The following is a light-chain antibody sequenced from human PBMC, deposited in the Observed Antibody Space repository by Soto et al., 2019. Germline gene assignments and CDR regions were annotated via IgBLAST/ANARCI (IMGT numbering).Light chain of an antibody. CDR2: DNY. CDR3: GTWDSSLSGVV. Sequence: QSVLTQPPSVSAAPGQKVTISCSGSNSNIGNNYVSWYQQFPGTAPKLLIYDNYKRPLGIPDRFSGSKSGTSATLGITGLQTGDEADYYCGTWDSSLSGVVFGGGTKLTVL. V-gene: IGLV1-51*01. J-gene: IGLJ2*01. CDR1: NSNIGNNY.